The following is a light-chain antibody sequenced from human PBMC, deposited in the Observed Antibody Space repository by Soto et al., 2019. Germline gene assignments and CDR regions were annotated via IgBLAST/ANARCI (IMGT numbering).Light chain of an antibody. CDR1: QSVSSTY. CDR2: GAF. V-gene: IGKV3-20*01. CDR3: QQYGSSPWT. J-gene: IGKJ1*01. Sequence: EIVLTQSPGTLSLSPGERATLSCRASQSVSSTYLAWYQHKPGQAPRLLIYGAFSRATGIPDRFSGSGSGTDFIFIISRLEPEDFAVYYCQQYGSSPWTFGQGTKVEIK.